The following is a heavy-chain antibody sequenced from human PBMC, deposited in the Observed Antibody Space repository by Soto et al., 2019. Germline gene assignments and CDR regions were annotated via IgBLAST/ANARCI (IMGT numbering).Heavy chain of an antibody. CDR2: ISGSGGST. D-gene: IGHD2-21*02. V-gene: IGHV3-23*01. J-gene: IGHJ4*02. CDR3: AEDGSWGDHYYFDN. Sequence: EVQLLESGGGLVRPGGSLRLSCRVSGFMFSSYAMTWVRQVPGKGLEWVSSISGSGGSTYYSDSVRGRFTISRDNSKKVLYLEMNRLKGDDTAVYFCAEDGSWGDHYYFDNWGQGTLVTVSS. CDR1: GFMFSSYA.